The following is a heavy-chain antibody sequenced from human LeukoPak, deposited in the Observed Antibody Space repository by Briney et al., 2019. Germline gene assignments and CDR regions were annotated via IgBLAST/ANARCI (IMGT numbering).Heavy chain of an antibody. CDR3: AKDGVYYDSIGVGGFLDY. V-gene: IGHV3-30*18. CDR1: GFTFSSYG. J-gene: IGHJ4*02. CDR2: ISYDGSNT. D-gene: IGHD3-22*01. Sequence: GGSLRLSCAASGFTFSSYGMHWVRQAPGKGLEWVAVISYDGSNTYYADSVKGRFTISRDNSKNTLYLQMNSLRAEDTAVYYCAKDGVYYDSIGVGGFLDYWGQGTLVTVSS.